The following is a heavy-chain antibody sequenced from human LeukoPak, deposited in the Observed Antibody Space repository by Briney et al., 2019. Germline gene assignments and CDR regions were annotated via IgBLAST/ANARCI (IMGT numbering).Heavy chain of an antibody. CDR2: ISAYNGDT. V-gene: IGHV1-18*01. CDR1: GYTFSNYD. D-gene: IGHD3-22*01. CDR3: ARHYYDSGGYNSAFDY. J-gene: IGHJ4*02. Sequence: ASVNVSCKASGYTFSNYDITWVRQAPGQGLEWLGWISAYNGDTNYAQKLQGRVTMTTDTSTGTAYMELRSLRSDDTAVYYCARHYYDSGGYNSAFDYWGQGTLATVSS.